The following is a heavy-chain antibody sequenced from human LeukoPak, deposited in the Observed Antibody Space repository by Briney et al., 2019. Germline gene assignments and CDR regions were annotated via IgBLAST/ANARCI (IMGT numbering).Heavy chain of an antibody. CDR1: GGSISSYY. CDR2: IYYSGST. V-gene: IGHV4-59*08. D-gene: IGHD3-10*01. CDR3: ARLGGLRDPLNYGMDV. J-gene: IGHJ6*02. Sequence: SETLSLTCTVSGGSISSYYWSWIRQPPGKGLEWIGYIYYSGSTNYNPSLKSRVTISVDTSKNQFSLKLSSVTAADTAVYYCARLGGLRDPLNYGMDVWGQGTTVTVSS.